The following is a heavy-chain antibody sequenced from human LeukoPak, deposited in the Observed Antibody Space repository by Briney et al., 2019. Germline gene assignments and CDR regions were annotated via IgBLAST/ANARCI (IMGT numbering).Heavy chain of an antibody. CDR2: IYYSGIT. V-gene: IGHV4-31*03. Sequence: PSQTLSLICTVSGDSISSGGYYWSWIRQYPGKALEWIGYIYYSGITYYNQSLKSRITISIDTSKSQFSLNLNSVTAADTAVYYCARAHNDYSVDYWGQGTLVTVSS. J-gene: IGHJ4*02. D-gene: IGHD2-15*01. CDR3: ARAHNDYSVDY. CDR1: GDSISSGGYY.